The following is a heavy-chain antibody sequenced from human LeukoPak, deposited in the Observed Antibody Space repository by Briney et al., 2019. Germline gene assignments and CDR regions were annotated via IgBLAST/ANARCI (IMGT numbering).Heavy chain of an antibody. CDR3: TPPPAYYFLFEFFHN. V-gene: IGHV3-15*01. CDR1: GFTFSNAW. CDR2: IKSKADGVTP. Sequence: GGSLRLSCAASGFTFSNAWMSWVRQAPGKGLEWVSRIKSKADGVTPDYATTVKGSFTISRDDSTNMVYLQMNSLKTEDTAVYFCTPPPAYYFLFEFFHNWGQGTLVTVSS. D-gene: IGHD3-10*01. J-gene: IGHJ1*01.